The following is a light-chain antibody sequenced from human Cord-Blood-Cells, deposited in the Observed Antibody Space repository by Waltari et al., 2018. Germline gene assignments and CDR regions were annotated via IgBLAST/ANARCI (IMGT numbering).Light chain of an antibody. V-gene: IGLV7-46*01. CDR1: PGAVTTGHH. Sequence: QPVVPQAPSLTVSPGGPVTLPCGSSPGAVTTGHHPSWFQQQPGQAPRTLIYDTSNKHSWAPARFSGSLLGGKAALTLSGAQPEDEAEYYCLLSYSGARVFGGGTKLTVL. CDR2: DTS. J-gene: IGLJ2*01. CDR3: LLSYSGARV.